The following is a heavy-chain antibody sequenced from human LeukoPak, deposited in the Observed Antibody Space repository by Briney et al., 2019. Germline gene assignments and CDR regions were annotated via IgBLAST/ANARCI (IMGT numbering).Heavy chain of an antibody. V-gene: IGHV3-23*01. CDR1: GFTFNNFA. D-gene: IGHD2-21*01. Sequence: GGSLRLSCAASGFTFNNFAMSWVRQAPEKGLEWVSAISGSDGRTFYADSVQGRFAISRDNSKNTLYLQMNSLRADDTAVYYCAKESPYSSNRLYYFDYWGQGTLVTVSS. CDR3: AKESPYSSNRLYYFDY. J-gene: IGHJ4*02. CDR2: ISGSDGRT.